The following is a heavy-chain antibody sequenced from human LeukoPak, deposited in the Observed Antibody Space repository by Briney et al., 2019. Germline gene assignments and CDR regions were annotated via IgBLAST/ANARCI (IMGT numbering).Heavy chain of an antibody. J-gene: IGHJ4*02. D-gene: IGHD2-8*01. CDR1: GYTFTGYY. CDR2: INPNSGGT. Sequence: ASVKVSCKASGYTFTGYYMHWVRQAPGQGLEWMGRINPNSGGTNYAQKFQGRVTMTRDTSTSTVYMELSSLRSEDTAVYYCARATRSYCTNGVCYARGFGYFDYWGQGTLVTVSS. CDR3: ARATRSYCTNGVCYARGFGYFDY. V-gene: IGHV1-2*06.